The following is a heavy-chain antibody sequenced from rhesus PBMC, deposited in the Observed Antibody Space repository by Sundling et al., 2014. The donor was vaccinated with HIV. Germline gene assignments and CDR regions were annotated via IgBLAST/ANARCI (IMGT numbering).Heavy chain of an antibody. D-gene: IGHD3-28*01. V-gene: IGHV3-103*01. Sequence: EVQLVETGGGLVQPGGSLKLSCAASGFAFSNYGMSWVRQAPGKGLEWVSGINSGGDTTYYADSVKGRFTISRDNSKNTLSLQMNSLRAEDTAVYYCAKAFYDSGYWGNYYFDYWGQGVLVTVSS. CDR2: INSGGDTT. CDR1: GFAFSNYG. J-gene: IGHJ4*01. CDR3: AKAFYDSGYWGNYYFDY.